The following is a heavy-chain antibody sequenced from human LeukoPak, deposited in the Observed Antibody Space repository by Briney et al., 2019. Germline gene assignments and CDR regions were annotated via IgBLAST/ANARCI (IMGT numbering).Heavy chain of an antibody. D-gene: IGHD1-7*01. CDR2: VSYSGRT. V-gene: IGHV4-59*01. CDR3: ARVTVTLGAG. CDR1: GGSINSYC. J-gene: IGHJ4*02. Sequence: AETLTLSCTASGGSINSYCMSWIRQPPGKGLEWIGYVSYSGRTSYNPSLKSRVTISVDKSKNHFSLKLSSVTAADTAVYYCARVTVTLGAGCGQRTLVTVSS.